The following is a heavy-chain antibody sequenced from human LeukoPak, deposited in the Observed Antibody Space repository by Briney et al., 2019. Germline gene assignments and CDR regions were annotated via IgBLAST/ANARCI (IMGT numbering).Heavy chain of an antibody. V-gene: IGHV4-59*01. D-gene: IGHD6-19*01. Sequence: SETLSLTCTVSGGSISSYYWSWIRQPLGKGLEWIGYVYYTGSTNYNPSLKSRVTISVDTSKNQFSLKLSSVTAADMAVYYCAILNSSGWYYFDYWGQGTLVTVSS. CDR3: AILNSSGWYYFDY. CDR2: VYYTGST. J-gene: IGHJ4*02. CDR1: GGSISSYY.